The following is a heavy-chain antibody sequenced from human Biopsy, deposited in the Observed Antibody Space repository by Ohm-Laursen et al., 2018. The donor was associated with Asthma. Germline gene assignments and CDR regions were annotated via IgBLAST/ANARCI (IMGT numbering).Heavy chain of an antibody. D-gene: IGHD2-8*01. CDR2: VTYDGISQ. CDR3: ARERAGVLGSYNGMDV. Sequence: LRLSCAASGFTFSNYGMHWVRQVAGKGLDWVAVVTYDGISQYYAESVKGRFTISRDNSRNTLNLQMNSVRPDDTAVYFCARERAGVLGSYNGMDVWGPGTTVSVSS. J-gene: IGHJ6*02. V-gene: IGHV3-30*03. CDR1: GFTFSNYG.